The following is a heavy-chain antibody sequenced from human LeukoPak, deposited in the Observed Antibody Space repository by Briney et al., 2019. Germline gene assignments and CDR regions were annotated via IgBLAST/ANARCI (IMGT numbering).Heavy chain of an antibody. J-gene: IGHJ4*02. Sequence: PGGSLRLSCAASGFTFSSYSMNWVRQAPGKGLEWVSSISSSSSYIYYADSVKGRFTISRDNAKNSLYLQMNSLRAEDTAVYYCARDMLWFGELFGNDYWGQGTLVTVSS. CDR3: ARDMLWFGELFGNDY. CDR1: GFTFSSYS. D-gene: IGHD3-10*01. CDR2: ISSSSSYI. V-gene: IGHV3-21*01.